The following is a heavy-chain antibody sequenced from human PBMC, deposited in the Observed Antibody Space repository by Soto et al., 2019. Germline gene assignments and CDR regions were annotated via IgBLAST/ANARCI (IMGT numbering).Heavy chain of an antibody. Sequence: QVQLVESGGGVVQPGRSLRLSCAASGFTFNNYGMHWVRQAPGKGLVWVTVISYDGRHKYYADSVKGRFTISRDNSKNTLYLQLNSLRDEDTAVYYCAKRRGDPSNYSWGIDVWGQGTTVTVSS. V-gene: IGHV3-30*18. CDR2: ISYDGRHK. CDR1: GFTFNNYG. CDR3: AKRRGDPSNYSWGIDV. D-gene: IGHD4-4*01. J-gene: IGHJ6*02.